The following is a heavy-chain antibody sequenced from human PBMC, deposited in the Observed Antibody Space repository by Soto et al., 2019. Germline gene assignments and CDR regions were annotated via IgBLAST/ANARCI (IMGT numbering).Heavy chain of an antibody. D-gene: IGHD2-15*01. CDR1: GFTFDTYA. J-gene: IGHJ6*03. CDR3: AKLECSGGSCYSGRLVDYFYYYMDV. CDR2: ISGSGAKT. V-gene: IGHV3-23*01. Sequence: PGGSLRLSCAASGFTFDTYAMSWVRQAPGKGLEWVSAISGSGAKTYYADSVKGRFTISRDNSKNTLYLQMNSLRAEDTDVYHCAKLECSGGSCYSGRLVDYFYYYMDVWGKGTTVTVSS.